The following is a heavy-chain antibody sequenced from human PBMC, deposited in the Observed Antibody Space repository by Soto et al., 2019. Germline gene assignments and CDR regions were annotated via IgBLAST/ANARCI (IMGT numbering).Heavy chain of an antibody. V-gene: IGHV3-23*01. D-gene: IGHD3-16*01. CDR2: ISGSGGST. CDR3: APPKIGGVVT. Sequence: PGGSLRLSCAASGFTFSSYALSWVRQAPGKGLEWVSTISGSGGSTYYVDSVKGRFSISRDNFRNTLSLQMNSLRGDDTAVYYCAPPKIGGVVTWGQGT. CDR1: GFTFSSYA. J-gene: IGHJ5*02.